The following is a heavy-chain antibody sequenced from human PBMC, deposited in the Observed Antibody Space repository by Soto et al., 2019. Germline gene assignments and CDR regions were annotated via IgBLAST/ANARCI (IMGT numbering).Heavy chain of an antibody. V-gene: IGHV4-59*01. D-gene: IGHD6-6*01. CDR2: IYYSGTT. Sequence: PSETLSLTCTVSCGSISTYYWSWIRQPPGKGLEWIGYIYYSGTTNYNPSLKSRVTISVDTSKNQFSLNLSSVTAADTAVYYCARTYAVAAKIDYWGQGTLVTVSS. J-gene: IGHJ4*02. CDR3: ARTYAVAAKIDY. CDR1: CGSISTYY.